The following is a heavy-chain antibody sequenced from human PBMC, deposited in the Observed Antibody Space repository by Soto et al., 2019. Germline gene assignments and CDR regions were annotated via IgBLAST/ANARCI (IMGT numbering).Heavy chain of an antibody. CDR2: IIPIFGTA. D-gene: IGHD3-10*01. CDR3: ASCEVRGNPKFYYGMAV. CDR1: GGTFSSYA. Sequence: QVQLVQSGAEVKKPGSSVKVSCKASGGTFSSYAISWVRQAPGQGLEWMGGIIPIFGTANYTQKFQGRVMITGDESTSTGYMELCSRRSEDTAVYYGASCEVRGNPKFYYGMAVWGRGTTVTVSS. V-gene: IGHV1-69*01. J-gene: IGHJ6*02.